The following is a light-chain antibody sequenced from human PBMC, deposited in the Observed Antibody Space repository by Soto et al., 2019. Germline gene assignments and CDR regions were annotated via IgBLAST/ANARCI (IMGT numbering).Light chain of an antibody. CDR3: QQYNSWLWT. V-gene: IGKV3-15*01. Sequence: EIVLTQSPGTLSLSPGERATLSCRASQIVSSSYLAWYQQKPGQAPRLLIYGASTRATGIPARFSGSGSGTEFTLIISSLQSEDSAVYYCQQYNSWLWTFGQGTKVDIK. CDR2: GAS. CDR1: QIVSSSY. J-gene: IGKJ1*01.